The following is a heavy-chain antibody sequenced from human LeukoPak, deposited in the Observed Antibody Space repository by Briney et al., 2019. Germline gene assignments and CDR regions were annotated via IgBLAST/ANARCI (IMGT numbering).Heavy chain of an antibody. V-gene: IGHV4-59*11. D-gene: IGHD3-22*01. CDR3: AREWASYDRSGYYPFDH. CDR1: GGSIISHY. J-gene: IGHJ4*02. Sequence: SETLSLTCSVSGGSIISHYWSWIRQPPGKGLEWIGYIYYSGGTNYNPSLKSRVTISVDTSKNQISLKLNSVTAADTAVYYCAREWASYDRSGYYPFDHWGQGTLVTVSS. CDR2: IYYSGGT.